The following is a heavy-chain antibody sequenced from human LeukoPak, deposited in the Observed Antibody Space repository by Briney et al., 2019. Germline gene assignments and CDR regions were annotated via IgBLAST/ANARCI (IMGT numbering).Heavy chain of an antibody. V-gene: IGHV3-66*01. CDR3: ARDPSSDGWFDH. Sequence: AGGSLRLSCAASGFTVSQNYMSWVRQAPGKGLEWVSVIYSGGSTYYADSVKGRFTISRDSSKNTLCLQVNSLRADDTAVYYCARDPSSDGWFDHWGQGTLVTVSS. J-gene: IGHJ5*02. CDR1: GFTVSQNY. CDR2: IYSGGST. D-gene: IGHD5-24*01.